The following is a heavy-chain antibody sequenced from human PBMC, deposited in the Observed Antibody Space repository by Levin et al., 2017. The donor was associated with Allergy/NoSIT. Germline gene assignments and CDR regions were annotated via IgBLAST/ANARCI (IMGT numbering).Heavy chain of an antibody. V-gene: IGHV4-39*01. CDR3: ARLRKPVVGAPATSYYYYMDV. D-gene: IGHD2-15*01. J-gene: IGHJ6*03. CDR1: GGSISSPIYY. Sequence: RPSETLSLTCTVSGGSISSPIYYWGWVRQSPGKGLEWIGSGYFGGSTYYNPSLRGRVTISVDTSKSQFSLRLPSVTAADTAVYYFARLRKPVVGAPATSYYYYMDVWGKGTTVTVS. CDR2: GYFGGST.